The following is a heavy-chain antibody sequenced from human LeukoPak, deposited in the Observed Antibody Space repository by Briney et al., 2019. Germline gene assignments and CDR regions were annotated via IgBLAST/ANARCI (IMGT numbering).Heavy chain of an antibody. Sequence: SSETLSLTCTVSGGSISSYYWSWIRQPPGKGLEWIGYIYYSGSTNYNPSLKSRVTISVDTSKNQFSLKLSSVTAADTAMYYCARLSRHYSNWNYFDYWGQGTLVTVSS. CDR2: IYYSGST. D-gene: IGHD4-11*01. CDR3: ARLSRHYSNWNYFDY. J-gene: IGHJ4*02. CDR1: GGSISSYY. V-gene: IGHV4-59*01.